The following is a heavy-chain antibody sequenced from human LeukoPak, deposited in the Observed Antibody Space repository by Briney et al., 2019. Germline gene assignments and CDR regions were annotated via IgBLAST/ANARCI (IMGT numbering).Heavy chain of an antibody. Sequence: GGSLRLSCAASGFTFSGYWMSWVRQAPGKGLEWVANINLDGSVKHYVDSAKGRFTISRDNAKNLLYLQMNGLRAEDTALYYCATSDDSSGSDWGQGTLVTVSS. V-gene: IGHV3-7*01. CDR2: INLDGSVK. CDR3: ATSDDSSGSD. CDR1: GFTFSGYW. J-gene: IGHJ4*02. D-gene: IGHD3-22*01.